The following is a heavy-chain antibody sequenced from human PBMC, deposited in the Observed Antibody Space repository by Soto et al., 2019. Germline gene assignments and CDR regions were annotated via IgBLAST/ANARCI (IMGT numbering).Heavy chain of an antibody. Sequence: EVQLVESGGGLVQPGGSLRLSCAASGFTFSSYWMHWVRQAPGKGLVWVSRINSDGSSTSYADSVKGRCTISRDNAKNTLYLQMIRRRAEDTAVYYCARVLPSPFDPWGQGTLVTVSS. CDR3: ARVLPSPFDP. CDR2: INSDGSST. V-gene: IGHV3-74*01. CDR1: GFTFSSYW. D-gene: IGHD2-2*01. J-gene: IGHJ5*02.